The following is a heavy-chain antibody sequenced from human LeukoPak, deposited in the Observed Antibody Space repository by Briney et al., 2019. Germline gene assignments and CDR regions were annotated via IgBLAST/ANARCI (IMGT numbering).Heavy chain of an antibody. D-gene: IGHD4-17*01. Sequence: ASVKVSCNASGYTFTRYDISWVRQAPGQGLEWMGWISAYNGNTNYAQKLQGRVTMTTDTSTSTAYMELRSLRSDDTAVYYCARDLTVTTSSPNYYYGMDVWGQGTTVTVSS. CDR2: ISAYNGNT. J-gene: IGHJ6*02. CDR3: ARDLTVTTSSPNYYYGMDV. V-gene: IGHV1-18*01. CDR1: GYTFTRYD.